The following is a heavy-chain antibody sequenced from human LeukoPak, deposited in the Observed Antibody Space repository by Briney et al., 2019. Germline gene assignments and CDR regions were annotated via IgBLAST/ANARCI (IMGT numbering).Heavy chain of an antibody. CDR2: ISVSGNT. Sequence: PGGSLRLSCAASGFTLSSYAMSWVRQGPGKGLEWVSAISVSGNTYHADSVKGRFTISRDNSKNTLYLQMNSLRAEDTAVYYCARQSIAVAGTGGYYFDYWGQGTLVTVSS. D-gene: IGHD6-19*01. V-gene: IGHV3-23*01. J-gene: IGHJ4*02. CDR3: ARQSIAVAGTGGYYFDY. CDR1: GFTLSSYA.